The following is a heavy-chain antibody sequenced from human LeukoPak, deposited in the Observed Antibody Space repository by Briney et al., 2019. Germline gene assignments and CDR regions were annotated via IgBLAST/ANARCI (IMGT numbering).Heavy chain of an antibody. V-gene: IGHV3-11*04. Sequence: GGSLRLSCAASGFTFGDYYISWLRQAPGKGLEWVSDISGSGSIIYYADSVKGRFTISRDSSKNTLYLQMNSLRTEDTAVYYCARGRIVGATSPSVYFDCWGQGTLVTVSS. J-gene: IGHJ4*02. D-gene: IGHD1-26*01. CDR2: ISGSGSII. CDR3: ARGRIVGATSPSVYFDC. CDR1: GFTFGDYY.